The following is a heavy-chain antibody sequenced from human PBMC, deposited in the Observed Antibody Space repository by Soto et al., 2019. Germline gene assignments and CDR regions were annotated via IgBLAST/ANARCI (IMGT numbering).Heavy chain of an antibody. CDR3: ARWVEVSLDYFDS. V-gene: IGHV4-30-4*01. CDR2: VYHSGRT. J-gene: IGHJ4*02. D-gene: IGHD2-15*01. CDR1: GGSISNGYHY. Sequence: QVRLQESGPRLVESSQTLSLTCTVSGGSISNGYHYWSWVRQTPGKGLEWVGHVYHSGRTQYNPYLKSRVGILVDTSRNQFSLNLNFMTAADTAVYYCARWVEVSLDYFDSWGQGIPVTVSS.